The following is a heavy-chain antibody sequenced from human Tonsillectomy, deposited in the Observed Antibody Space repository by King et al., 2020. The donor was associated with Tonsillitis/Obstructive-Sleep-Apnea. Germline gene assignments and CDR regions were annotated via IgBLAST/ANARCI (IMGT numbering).Heavy chain of an antibody. CDR3: ARDRPTTVTLFDY. CDR2: ISYDGSNK. J-gene: IGHJ4*02. Sequence: VQLVESGGGVVQPGRSLRLSCAASEFTFISYAMHWVRQAPGKGLEWVAVISYDGSNKYYADSVKGRFTISRDNSKNTLYLQMNSLRAEDTAVYYCARDRPTTVTLFDYWGQGTLVTVSS. CDR1: EFTFISYA. V-gene: IGHV3-30*01. D-gene: IGHD4-11*01.